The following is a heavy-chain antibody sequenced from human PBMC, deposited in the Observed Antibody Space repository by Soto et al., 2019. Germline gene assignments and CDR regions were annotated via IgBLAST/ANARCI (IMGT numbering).Heavy chain of an antibody. CDR2: IYATGTT. CDR1: GASIIGFY. Sequence: SETLSLTCTFSGASIIGFYWSWIRKSAGKGLEWIGRIYATGTTGYNPSLESRVMMSVDTSKKQFSLKLRSVTAADTAVYYCVRDGTKTLRDWFDPWGQGISVTVSS. V-gene: IGHV4-4*07. CDR3: VRDGTKTLRDWFDP. J-gene: IGHJ5*02. D-gene: IGHD1-1*01.